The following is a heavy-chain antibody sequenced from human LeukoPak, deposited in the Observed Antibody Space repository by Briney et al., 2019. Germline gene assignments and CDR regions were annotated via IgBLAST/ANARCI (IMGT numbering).Heavy chain of an antibody. CDR2: IWSDGSNK. Sequence: PGGSLRLSCAASGFTFSSYGMHWVRQAPGKGLEWVAVIWSDGSNKYYADSVKGRFTISRDNSKNTLYLQMNSLRAEDTAVYYCAKAGPRYSSSSDPSQFFDYWGQGTLVTVSS. V-gene: IGHV3-33*06. J-gene: IGHJ4*02. D-gene: IGHD6-6*01. CDR1: GFTFSSYG. CDR3: AKAGPRYSSSSDPSQFFDY.